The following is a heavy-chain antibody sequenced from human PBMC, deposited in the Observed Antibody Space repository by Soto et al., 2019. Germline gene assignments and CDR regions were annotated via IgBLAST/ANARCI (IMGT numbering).Heavy chain of an antibody. CDR3: ARVLTYYYDSSGYSLDAFDI. V-gene: IGHV6-1*01. CDR2: TYYRSKWYN. Sequence: SQPLSLTCAISGDSVSSNSAAWNWIRQSPSRGLEWLGRTYYRSKWYNDYAVSVKSRITINPDTSKNQFSLQLNSVTPEDTAVYYCARVLTYYYDSSGYSLDAFDIWGQGTMVTVSS. J-gene: IGHJ3*02. D-gene: IGHD3-22*01. CDR1: GDSVSSNSAA.